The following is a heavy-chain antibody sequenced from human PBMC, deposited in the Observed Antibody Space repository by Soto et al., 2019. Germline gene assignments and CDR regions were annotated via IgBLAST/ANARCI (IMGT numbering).Heavy chain of an antibody. V-gene: IGHV4-39*01. CDR1: GASISSSDYY. D-gene: IGHD3-22*01. CDR2: IYGGST. Sequence: SETLSLTCSVSGASISSSDYYWGWIRQPPGQGLEWIGSIYGGSTYYNPSLKSRVTISVDTSKNTQYLQMSSLRADDTAVYYCVKGEYYYDSSGYYPFDYWGQGTLVTVSS. J-gene: IGHJ4*02. CDR3: VKGEYYYDSSGYYPFDY.